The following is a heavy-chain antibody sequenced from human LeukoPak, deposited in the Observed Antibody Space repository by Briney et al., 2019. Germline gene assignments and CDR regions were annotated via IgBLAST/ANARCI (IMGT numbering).Heavy chain of an antibody. CDR2: INPNSGGT. CDR1: GYTLTAYY. J-gene: IGHJ4*02. D-gene: IGHD5-24*01. V-gene: IGHV1-2*02. CDR3: ARATLEMPFDY. Sequence: ASVQVSCTASGYTLTAYYIHWVRQAPGQGLEWMGWINPNSGGTTYAQIFQGRVTMTRDTSISTAYMDLTSLRSDDTAVYYCARATLEMPFDYWGQGTLVTVSS.